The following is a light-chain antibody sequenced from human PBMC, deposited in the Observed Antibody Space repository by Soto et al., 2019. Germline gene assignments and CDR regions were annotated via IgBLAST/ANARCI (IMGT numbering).Light chain of an antibody. Sequence: EIVLTQSPGTLSLSPGERATLSCRASQSVSSSYLAWYQQKPGQAPRLLIYGASSRATGIPDRFSGSGSGTDFHLTISRLETEDFAVYYWQQYGSSRTFGQGTKAEIK. CDR3: QQYGSSRT. J-gene: IGKJ1*01. CDR2: GAS. CDR1: QSVSSSY. V-gene: IGKV3-20*01.